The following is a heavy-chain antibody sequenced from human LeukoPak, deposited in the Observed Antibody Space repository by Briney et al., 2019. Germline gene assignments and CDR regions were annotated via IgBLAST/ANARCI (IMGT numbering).Heavy chain of an antibody. V-gene: IGHV3-74*01. CDR1: GFTFTRYW. CDR2: TNGDGSDT. CDR3: VSGYDNTDFEF. Sequence: GGSLRLSCAASGFTFTRYWMPWVRQAPGKGLVWVSCTNGDGSDTSYADSVKGRFTISRDNAKNTLHLQMNSLRVEDTAVYYCVSGYDNTDFEFWGQGTLVTVSS. D-gene: IGHD5-12*01. J-gene: IGHJ4*02.